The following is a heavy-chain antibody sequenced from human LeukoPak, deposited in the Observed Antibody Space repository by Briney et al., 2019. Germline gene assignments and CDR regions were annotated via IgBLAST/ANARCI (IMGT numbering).Heavy chain of an antibody. V-gene: IGHV3-23*01. J-gene: IGHJ4*02. CDR3: AKILGIAVGWIDY. Sequence: PPGGSLRLSCAASGFTVSSNYMSWVRQAPGKGLEWVSAISGSGGSTYYADSVKGRFTISRDNSKNTLYLQMNSLRAEDTAVYYCAKILGIAVGWIDYWGQGTLVTVSS. CDR1: GFTVSSNY. D-gene: IGHD6-19*01. CDR2: ISGSGGST.